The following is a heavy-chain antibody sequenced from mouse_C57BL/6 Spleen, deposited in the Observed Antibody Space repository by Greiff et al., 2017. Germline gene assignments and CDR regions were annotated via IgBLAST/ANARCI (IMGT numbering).Heavy chain of an antibody. J-gene: IGHJ4*01. Sequence: EVKLQESGGGLVQPGGSLKLSCAASGFTFSDYYMYWVRQTPEKRLEWVAYISNGGGSTYYPDTVKGRFTISRDNAKNTLYLQMSRLKSEDTAMYYCASTVVASYYYAMDYWGQGTSVTVSS. V-gene: IGHV5-12*01. CDR2: ISNGGGST. CDR3: ASTVVASYYYAMDY. D-gene: IGHD1-1*01. CDR1: GFTFSDYY.